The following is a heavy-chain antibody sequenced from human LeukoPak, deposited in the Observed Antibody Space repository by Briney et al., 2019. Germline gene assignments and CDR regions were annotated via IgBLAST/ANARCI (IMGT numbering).Heavy chain of an antibody. J-gene: IGHJ5*02. D-gene: IGHD3-10*01. Sequence: SETLSLTCTVSGYSISSGYYWGWIRQPPGNGLEWIGNVYHSRDTYYNPSLKSRVTISVDTSKNLFSLKLSSVTAADTAVYYCAYDGSGSYYAWFDPWGQGTLVTVSS. CDR1: GYSISSGYY. V-gene: IGHV4-38-2*02. CDR2: VYHSRDT. CDR3: AYDGSGSYYAWFDP.